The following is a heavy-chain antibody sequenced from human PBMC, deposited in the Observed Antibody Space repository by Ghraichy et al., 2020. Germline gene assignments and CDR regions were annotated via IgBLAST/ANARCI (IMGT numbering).Heavy chain of an antibody. Sequence: GGSLRLSCAASGFTFGSFYMSWVRQASGKGLEWVANINQDGSEKFYVDSVMDRFTISRDNAKKSLYLQMKSLRAEDRAMYYCARLHDSSGSVDLDALHVWGQGTMVTVSS. V-gene: IGHV3-7*03. J-gene: IGHJ3*01. CDR3: ARLHDSSGSVDLDALHV. CDR2: INQDGSEK. CDR1: GFTFGSFY. D-gene: IGHD3-22*01.